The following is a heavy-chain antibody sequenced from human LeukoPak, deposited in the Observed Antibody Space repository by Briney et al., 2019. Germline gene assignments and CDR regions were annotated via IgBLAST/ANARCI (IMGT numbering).Heavy chain of an antibody. Sequence: GGSLRLSCSVSGFTFSSYAMYWVRQAPGKGLEHVSAITSEGGSTYYADSVKGRFTISRDNSKNTLYLQMSSLRTEDTAVYYCVKDLRRIQYPLEYYFDYWGQGTLVTVSS. CDR3: VKDLRRIQYPLEYYFDY. J-gene: IGHJ4*02. D-gene: IGHD4-11*01. CDR1: GFTFSSYA. CDR2: ITSEGGST. V-gene: IGHV3-64D*09.